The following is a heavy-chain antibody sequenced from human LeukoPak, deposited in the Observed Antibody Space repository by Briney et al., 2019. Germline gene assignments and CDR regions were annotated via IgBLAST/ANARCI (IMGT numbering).Heavy chain of an antibody. D-gene: IGHD5-18*01. CDR2: IIPIFGTA. Sequence: SVKVSCKASGGTFSSYAISWVRQAPGQGLEWMGGIIPIFGTANYAQKFQGRVTITADESTSTAYMELSSLRSEDTAVYYCARDLTAMRGFCSYWGQGTLVTVSS. V-gene: IGHV1-69*13. CDR3: ARDLTAMRGFCSY. CDR1: GGTFSSYA. J-gene: IGHJ4*02.